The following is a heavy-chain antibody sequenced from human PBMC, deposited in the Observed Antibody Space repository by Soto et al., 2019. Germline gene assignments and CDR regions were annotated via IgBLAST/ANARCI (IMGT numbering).Heavy chain of an antibody. V-gene: IGHV3-7*01. J-gene: IGHJ4*02. Sequence: GGSLRLSCAASGFTFSSYWMSWVRQAPGKGLEWVANIKQDGSEKYYVDSVKGRFTISRDNAKNSLYLQMNSLRAEDTAVYYCAGTYYDFWSGYYTLDYWGQGTLVTVSS. CDR2: IKQDGSEK. D-gene: IGHD3-3*01. CDR1: GFTFSSYW. CDR3: AGTYYDFWSGYYTLDY.